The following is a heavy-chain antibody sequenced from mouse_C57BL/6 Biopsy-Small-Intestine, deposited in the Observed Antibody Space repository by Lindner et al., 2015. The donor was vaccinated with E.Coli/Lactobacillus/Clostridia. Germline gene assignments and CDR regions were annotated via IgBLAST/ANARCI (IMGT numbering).Heavy chain of an antibody. V-gene: IGHV1-81*01. CDR2: IYPRSGNA. Sequence: VQLQESGAELARPGASVKLSCKASGYTFTSYGISWVKQRTGQGLEWIGEIYPRSGNAYYNEKFKGKATLTADKSSSTAYMELRSPTSEDSAVYFCARQVYYGSRGGYFDVWGTGTTVTVSS. D-gene: IGHD1-1*01. J-gene: IGHJ1*03. CDR3: ARQVYYGSRGGYFDV. CDR1: GYTFTSYG.